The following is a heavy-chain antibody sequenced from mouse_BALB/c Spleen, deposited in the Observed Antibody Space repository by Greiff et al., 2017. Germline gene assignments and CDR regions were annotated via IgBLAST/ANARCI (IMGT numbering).Heavy chain of an antibody. Sequence: VMLVESGPGLVQPSQSLSITCTVSGFSLTSYGVHWVRQSPGKGLEWLGVIWSGGSTDYNAAFISRLSISKDNSKSQVFFKMNSLQANDTAIYCCAREGIKLGVDYWGQGTTLTVSS. V-gene: IGHV2-2*02. CDR3: AREGIKLGVDY. J-gene: IGHJ2*01. D-gene: IGHD4-1*01. CDR2: IWSGGST. CDR1: GFSLTSYG.